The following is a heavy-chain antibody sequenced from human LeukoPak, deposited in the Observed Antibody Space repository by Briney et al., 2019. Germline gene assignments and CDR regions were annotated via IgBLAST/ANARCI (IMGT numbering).Heavy chain of an antibody. CDR2: INHSGST. D-gene: IGHD3-22*01. V-gene: IGHV4-34*01. Sequence: SETLSITCAVYGGSFSGYYWSWIRQPPGKGLEWIGEINHSGSTNYNPSLKSRVTISVDTSKNQFSLKLSSVTAADTAVYYCARGSIVVATFFDYWGQGTLVTVSS. CDR1: GGSFSGYY. J-gene: IGHJ4*02. CDR3: ARGSIVVATFFDY.